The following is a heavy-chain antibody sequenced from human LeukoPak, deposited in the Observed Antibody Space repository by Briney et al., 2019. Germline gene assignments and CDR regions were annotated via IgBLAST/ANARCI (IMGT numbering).Heavy chain of an antibody. Sequence: GSLRLSCAASGFTSSDYYMSWIRQAPGKGLEWLAYITSDGAIHYADSVKGRFTISRDNAKNSLYLQMNSLRTEDTAVYYCARQPVFDYWGQGTLVTVSS. J-gene: IGHJ4*02. V-gene: IGHV3-11*01. CDR2: ITSDGAI. CDR3: ARQPVFDY. CDR1: GFTSSDYY.